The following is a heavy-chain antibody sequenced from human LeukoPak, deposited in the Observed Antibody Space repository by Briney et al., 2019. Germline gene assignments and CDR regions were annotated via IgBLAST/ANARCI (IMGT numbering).Heavy chain of an antibody. V-gene: IGHV3-20*04. D-gene: IGHD5-12*01. J-gene: IGHJ4*02. CDR3: ARASYSGYDSDY. Sequence: GGSLRLSCSASGFTLDDYGMSWVRQAPGKGLEWVSGINWNGGSTGYADSVKGRFTISRDNAKNSLYLQMNSLRAEDTALYYCARASYSGYDSDYWGQGTLVSVSA. CDR1: GFTLDDYG. CDR2: INWNGGST.